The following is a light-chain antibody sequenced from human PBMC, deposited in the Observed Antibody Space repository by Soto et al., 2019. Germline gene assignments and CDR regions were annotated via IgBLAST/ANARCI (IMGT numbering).Light chain of an antibody. J-gene: IGKJ4*01. CDR3: QQRSNGPPTLT. CDR2: DAS. CDR1: QRVSSY. V-gene: IGKV3-11*01. Sequence: EIVLTQSPATLSLSPGERATLSCRASQRVSSYLAWDQQKPGQAPRLLSCDASNRPTGIPARFSGSGSGTDFTLTISRLEPEDFAVYYWQQRSNGPPTLTFGGGTKVEIK.